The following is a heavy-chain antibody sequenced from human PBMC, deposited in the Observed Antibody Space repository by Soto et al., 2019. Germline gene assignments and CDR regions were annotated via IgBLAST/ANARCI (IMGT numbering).Heavy chain of an antibody. CDR2: VTGSGSNT. V-gene: IGHV3-23*01. Sequence: PEGSLILSWAASGFTFSTYSMTWVRQAPGKGLEWVSGVTGSGSNTYYADSVKGRFTISRDNSKDTLYLQMKNLRADDTAFYYCARDTTPDYWGPGTLVTVSS. CDR1: GFTFSTYS. J-gene: IGHJ4*02. CDR3: ARDTTPDY. D-gene: IGHD1-1*01.